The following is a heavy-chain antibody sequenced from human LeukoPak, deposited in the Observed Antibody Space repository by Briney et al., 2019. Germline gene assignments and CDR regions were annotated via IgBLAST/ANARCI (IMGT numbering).Heavy chain of an antibody. J-gene: IGHJ4*02. CDR3: ARIGAGSSRDY. CDR1: GFTLSNYG. V-gene: IGHV3-21*01. Sequence: PGGSLRLSCTASGFTLSNYGMTWVRQAPGKGLEWVSSIVGSSSTYYADSLKGRFTISRDNAKNSLYLQMNSLRAEDTAVYYCARIGAGSSRDYWGQGTLVTVSS. CDR2: IVGSSST. D-gene: IGHD6-13*01.